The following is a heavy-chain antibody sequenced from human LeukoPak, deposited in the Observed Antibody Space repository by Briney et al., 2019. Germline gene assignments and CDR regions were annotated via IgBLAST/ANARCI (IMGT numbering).Heavy chain of an antibody. Sequence: GGSLRLSCAASGFTFSTHAMSWVRQAPGKRLEYVSGIGGGDDIHYADSVKGRFTVSRDNSKNTLFLQMNSLRAEDTAAYYCAKDATPGNSMWDYFDYWGQGTLVTVSS. CDR3: AKDATPGNSMWDYFDY. CDR2: IGGGDDI. D-gene: IGHD1-7*01. CDR1: GFTFSTHA. V-gene: IGHV3-23*01. J-gene: IGHJ4*02.